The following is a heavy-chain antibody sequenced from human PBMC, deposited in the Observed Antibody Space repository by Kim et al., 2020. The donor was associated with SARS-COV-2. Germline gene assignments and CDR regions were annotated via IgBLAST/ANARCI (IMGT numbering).Heavy chain of an antibody. V-gene: IGHV4-59*08. D-gene: IGHD2-15*01. CDR1: GGSISSYY. CDR2: IYYSGST. CDR3: ARRSLGYCSGGSCYSAFDI. J-gene: IGHJ3*02. Sequence: SETLSLTCAVSGGSISSYYWSWIRQPPGKGLEWIGYIYYSGSTNYNPSLKSRVTISVDTSKSQFSLKLSSVTAADTAVYYCARRSLGYCSGGSCYSAFDIWGLGTMVTVSS.